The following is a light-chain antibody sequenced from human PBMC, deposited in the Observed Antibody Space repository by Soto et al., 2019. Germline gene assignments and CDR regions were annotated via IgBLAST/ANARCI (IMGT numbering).Light chain of an antibody. V-gene: IGKV1-5*01. CDR1: QSISSW. Sequence: IQMTHSPSTLSATVRDRVTINCRASQSISSWLAWYQQKPGKAPKLLIYDASSLESGVPSRFSGRGSGTEFTLTISSLQPDDFATYYCQQYNSYWTFGQGTKVDI. CDR2: DAS. J-gene: IGKJ1*01. CDR3: QQYNSYWT.